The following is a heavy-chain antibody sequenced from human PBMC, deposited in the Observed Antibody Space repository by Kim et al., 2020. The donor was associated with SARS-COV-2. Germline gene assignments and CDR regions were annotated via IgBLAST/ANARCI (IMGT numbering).Heavy chain of an antibody. V-gene: IGHV4-59*01. CDR1: GGSISSYY. Sequence: SETLSLTCTVSGGSISSYYWSWIRQPPGKGLEWIGYIYYSGSTNYNPSLKSRVTISVDTSKNQFSLQLSSVTAADTAVYYCAREEWLVGFGAFDIWGQGTMVTVSS. D-gene: IGHD3-3*01. CDR2: IYYSGST. CDR3: AREEWLVGFGAFDI. J-gene: IGHJ3*02.